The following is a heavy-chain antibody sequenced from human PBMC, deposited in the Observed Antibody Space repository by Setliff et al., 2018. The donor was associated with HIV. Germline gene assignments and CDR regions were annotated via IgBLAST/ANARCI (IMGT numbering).Heavy chain of an antibody. Sequence: ASVKVSCKASGYTFTSYGISWVRQAPGQGLEWMGWISAYNGNTNYAQKLQGRVNMTTDTSTSTVYMELRSLRSDDTAVYYCARGPPILVVPAALLTFDYWGQGTLVTVSS. CDR1: GYTFTSYG. CDR2: ISAYNGNT. V-gene: IGHV1-18*01. D-gene: IGHD2-2*01. CDR3: ARGPPILVVPAALLTFDY. J-gene: IGHJ4*02.